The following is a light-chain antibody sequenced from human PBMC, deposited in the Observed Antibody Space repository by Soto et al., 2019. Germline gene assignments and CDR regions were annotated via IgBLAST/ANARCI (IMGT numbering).Light chain of an antibody. CDR1: QGVSSY. J-gene: IGKJ5*01. Sequence: EIVLTQSPATLSLSPGERATLSCRASQGVSSYLAWYQQKPGQAPRLLIYDASNRATGIPARFSGSGPGTDFTLTISSLEPEDFAVYYCQQRSNLHLITFGQGTRLEIK. CDR3: QQRSNLHLIT. V-gene: IGKV3D-11*01. CDR2: DAS.